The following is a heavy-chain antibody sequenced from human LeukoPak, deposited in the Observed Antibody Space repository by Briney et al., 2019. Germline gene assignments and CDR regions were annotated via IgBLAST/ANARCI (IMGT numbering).Heavy chain of an antibody. J-gene: IGHJ4*02. V-gene: IGHV3-30*02. CDR1: GFTLSNYG. CDR3: AKDLQTRGGNCGDW. D-gene: IGHD2-21*01. Sequence: PGGSLRLSCVASGFTLSNYGMHWVRQAPGKGLEWVAFVGYDGRNTFYTDSVKGRFTISRDNSKNKLYLQMSSLRAEDTGLYYCAKDLQTRGGNCGDWWDQGTLVTVSS. CDR2: VGYDGRNT.